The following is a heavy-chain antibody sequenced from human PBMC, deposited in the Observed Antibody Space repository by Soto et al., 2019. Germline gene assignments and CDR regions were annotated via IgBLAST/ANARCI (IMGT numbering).Heavy chain of an antibody. V-gene: IGHV1-2*02. Sequence: QVHLVQSGAEVKQPGASVKVSCKASGYTFSVYHMHWVRQAPGQGLEWMGWVHPNSGGTNYAQSFEGRVTMTRDTSINKAYMELSRLTSDDTAVYDCAKELQRGMDVWGQGTTVTVSS. CDR2: VHPNSGGT. J-gene: IGHJ6*02. D-gene: IGHD4-4*01. CDR3: AKELQRGMDV. CDR1: GYTFSVYH.